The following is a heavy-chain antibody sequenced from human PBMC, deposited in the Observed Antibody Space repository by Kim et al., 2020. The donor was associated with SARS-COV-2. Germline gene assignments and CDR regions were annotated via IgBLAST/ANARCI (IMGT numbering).Heavy chain of an antibody. CDR1: GFTFSSYA. CDR3: AKDSGYCSGGSCYYYYGMYV. D-gene: IGHD2-15*01. J-gene: IGHJ6*02. V-gene: IGHV3-33*06. CDR2: IWYDGSNK. Sequence: GGSLRLSCAASGFTFSSYAMHWVRQAPGKGLEWVAVIWYDGSNKYYADSVKGRFTISRDNSKNTLYLQMNSLRAEDTAVYYCAKDSGYCSGGSCYYYYGMYVWGQGTTVTVSS.